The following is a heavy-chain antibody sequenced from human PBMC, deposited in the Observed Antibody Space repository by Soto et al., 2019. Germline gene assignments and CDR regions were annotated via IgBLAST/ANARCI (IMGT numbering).Heavy chain of an antibody. CDR2: ISYDGSNK. CDR3: AREDSSSNYYFDY. Sequence: QVQLVESGGGVVQPGRSLRLSCAASGFTFSSYAMHWVRQAPGKGLEWVAVISYDGSNKYYADSVKGRFTISRDNSKNTLYLHMNSLGDEDTAVYYCAREDSSSNYYFDYWGQGTLVTVSS. D-gene: IGHD6-13*01. CDR1: GFTFSSYA. J-gene: IGHJ4*02. V-gene: IGHV3-30-3*01.